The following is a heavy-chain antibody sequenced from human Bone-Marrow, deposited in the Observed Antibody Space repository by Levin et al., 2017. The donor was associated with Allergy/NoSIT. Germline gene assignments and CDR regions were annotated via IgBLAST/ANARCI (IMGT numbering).Heavy chain of an antibody. Sequence: PSETLSLTCTVSGGSISSGGYYWSWIRQHPGKGLEWIGYIYYSGSTYYNPSLKSRVTISVDTSKNQFSLKLSSVTAADTAVYYCARVAMSSSGPTAGYFDYWGQGTLVTVSS. CDR1: GGSISSGGYY. D-gene: IGHD3-22*01. CDR3: ARVAMSSSGPTAGYFDY. J-gene: IGHJ4*02. V-gene: IGHV4-31*03. CDR2: IYYSGST.